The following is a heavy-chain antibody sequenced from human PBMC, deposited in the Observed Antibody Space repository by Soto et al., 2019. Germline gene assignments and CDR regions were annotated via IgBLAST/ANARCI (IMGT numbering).Heavy chain of an antibody. V-gene: IGHV3-23*01. CDR1: GFTFSSYA. Sequence: EVQLLESGGGLVQPGGSLRLSCAASGFTFSSYAMSWVRQAPGKGLEWVSAISGSGGSTYYADSVKGRFTISRDNSKNTLYLQMNSLRAEDTAVYYCAKDRGAGWLQLRGWFDPWGQGTLVTVSS. CDR3: AKDRGAGWLQLRGWFDP. J-gene: IGHJ5*02. D-gene: IGHD1-1*01. CDR2: ISGSGGST.